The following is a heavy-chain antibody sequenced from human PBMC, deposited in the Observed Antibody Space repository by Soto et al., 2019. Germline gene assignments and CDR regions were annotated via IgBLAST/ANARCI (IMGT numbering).Heavy chain of an antibody. Sequence: GGSLRLSCAASGFTFSSYAMSWVRQAPGRGLEWVSAISGSGGSTYYADSVKGRFTISRDNSKNTLYLQMNSLRAEDTAVYYCAKEIVGATHYYYYYYGMDVWGQGTTVTVSS. CDR1: GFTFSSYA. V-gene: IGHV3-23*01. CDR3: AKEIVGATHYYYYYYGMDV. D-gene: IGHD1-26*01. CDR2: ISGSGGST. J-gene: IGHJ6*02.